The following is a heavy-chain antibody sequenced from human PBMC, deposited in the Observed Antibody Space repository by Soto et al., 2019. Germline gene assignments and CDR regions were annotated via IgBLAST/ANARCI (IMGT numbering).Heavy chain of an antibody. CDR3: ASAPASLAAAGTTWFDP. J-gene: IGHJ5*02. Sequence: ASVKVSCKASGGTFSSYAISWVRQAPGQGLEWMGGIIPIFGTANYAQKFQGRVTITADESTSTAYMELSSLRSEDTAVYYCASAPASLAAAGTTWFDPWGQGTLVTVSS. CDR1: GGTFSSYA. V-gene: IGHV1-69*13. CDR2: IIPIFGTA. D-gene: IGHD6-13*01.